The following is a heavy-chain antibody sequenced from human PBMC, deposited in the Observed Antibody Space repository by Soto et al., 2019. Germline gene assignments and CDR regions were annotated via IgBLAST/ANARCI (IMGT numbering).Heavy chain of an antibody. V-gene: IGHV1-46*03. CDR3: ARESGTEGHNYYDSSGYPTVAFDI. CDR1: GYAFTSYY. CDR2: INPSGGST. J-gene: IGHJ3*02. Sequence: ASVKVSCKASGYAFTSYYMHWVRQAPGQGLEWMGIINPSGGSTSYAQKFQGRVTMTRDTSTSTVYMELSSLRSEDTAVYYCARESGTEGHNYYDSSGYPTVAFDIWG. D-gene: IGHD3-22*01.